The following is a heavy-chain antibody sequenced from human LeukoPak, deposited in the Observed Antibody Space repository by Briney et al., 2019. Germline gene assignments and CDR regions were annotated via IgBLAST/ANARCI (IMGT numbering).Heavy chain of an antibody. D-gene: IGHD3-9*01. Sequence: PGGSLRLSCAASGFTFSSYWMSWVRQAPGKGLEWVANIKQDGSQKCYVDSVKGRFTISRDNAKNSLYLQMNSLRAEDTAVYYCARAPGHYYLDYWGQGTLVTVSS. CDR3: ARAPGHYYLDY. CDR2: IKQDGSQK. V-gene: IGHV3-7*03. J-gene: IGHJ4*02. CDR1: GFTFSSYW.